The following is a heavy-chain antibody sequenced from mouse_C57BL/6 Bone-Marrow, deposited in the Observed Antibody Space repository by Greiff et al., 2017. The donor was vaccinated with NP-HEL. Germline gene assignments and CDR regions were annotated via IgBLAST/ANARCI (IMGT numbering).Heavy chain of an antibody. J-gene: IGHJ3*01. CDR2: IYPRSGNT. V-gene: IGHV1-81*01. D-gene: IGHD1-1*01. CDR1: GYTFTSYG. Sequence: VQLQQSGAELARPGASVKLSCKASGYTFTSYGISWAKQRTGQGLEWIGEIYPRSGNTYYNEKFKGKATLTADKSSSTAYMELRSLTSEDSAVYFCARSGDGSSPWFAYWGQGTLVTVSA. CDR3: ARSGDGSSPWFAY.